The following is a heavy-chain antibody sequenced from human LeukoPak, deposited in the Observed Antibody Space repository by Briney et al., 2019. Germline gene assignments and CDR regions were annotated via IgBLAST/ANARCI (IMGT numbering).Heavy chain of an antibody. Sequence: GGSLRLSCAASGFTFSSYAISWARHAPGKGLEWVSAISGSGGSTYYADSVKGRLTISRDNSKNTLYLQMNSLRAEDTAVYYCAKWAPSGNDYWGQGTLVTVSS. CDR2: ISGSGGST. J-gene: IGHJ4*02. CDR3: AKWAPSGNDY. CDR1: GFTFSSYA. V-gene: IGHV3-23*01.